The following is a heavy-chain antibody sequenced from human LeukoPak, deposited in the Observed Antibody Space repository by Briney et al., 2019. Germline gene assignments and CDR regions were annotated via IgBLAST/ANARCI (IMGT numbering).Heavy chain of an antibody. CDR2: IKQDGSER. V-gene: IGHV3-7*01. CDR3: ARERGYSSSWYGGLEY. CDR1: GFSFSSYA. J-gene: IGHJ4*02. D-gene: IGHD6-13*01. Sequence: GGSLRLSCATSGFSFSSYAMSWVRQAPGKGLEWVANIKQDGSERYYVDSVKGRFSISRDNAKKSLYLQMNSLRAEDSAVYYCARERGYSSSWYGGLEYWGQGTLVTVSS.